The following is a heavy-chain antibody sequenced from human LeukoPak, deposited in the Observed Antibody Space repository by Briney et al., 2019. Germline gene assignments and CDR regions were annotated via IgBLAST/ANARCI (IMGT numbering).Heavy chain of an antibody. Sequence: KPGGSLRLSCAASGFTFSSYSMNWVRQAPGKGLEWVSSISSSSSYIYYADSVKGRFTISRDNAKNSLYLQMNSLRAEDTAVYYCARDGDSSGWYEVDYWGQGTLVTVSS. CDR1: GFTFSSYS. J-gene: IGHJ4*02. V-gene: IGHV3-21*01. CDR2: ISSSSSYI. D-gene: IGHD6-19*01. CDR3: ARDGDSSGWYEVDY.